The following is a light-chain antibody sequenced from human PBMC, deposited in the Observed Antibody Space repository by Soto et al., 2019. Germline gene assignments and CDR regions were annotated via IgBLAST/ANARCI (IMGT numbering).Light chain of an antibody. CDR1: QAIDPS. J-gene: IGKJ3*01. CDR2: AAS. CDR3: QEHNGDLPFA. Sequence: DIQMTQSPSSLSASVGDRVTITCRASQAIDPSVAWYQQKPGQVPQLLIYAASTLHSGVPSRFSGSGSGAHFTRPITGLQAEDVATYYCQEHNGDLPFAFGPGTTVDV. V-gene: IGKV1-27*01.